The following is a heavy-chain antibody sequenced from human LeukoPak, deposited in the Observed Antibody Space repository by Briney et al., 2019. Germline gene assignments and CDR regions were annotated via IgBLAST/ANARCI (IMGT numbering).Heavy chain of an antibody. J-gene: IGHJ6*02. CDR1: GYTFTSYA. CDR3: AREVGGCSSTSCYYYYYYGMDV. D-gene: IGHD2-2*01. Sequence: GASVKVSCKASGYTFTSYAISWVRQAPGQGLEWVAVISYDGSNKYYADSVKGRFTISRDNSKNTLYLQMNSLRAEDTAVYYCAREVGGCSSTSCYYYYYYGMDVWGQGTTVTVSS. CDR2: ISYDGSNK. V-gene: IGHV3-30*16.